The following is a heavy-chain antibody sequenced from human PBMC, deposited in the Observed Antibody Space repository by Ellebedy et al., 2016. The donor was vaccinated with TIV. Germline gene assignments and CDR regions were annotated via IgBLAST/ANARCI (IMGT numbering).Heavy chain of an antibody. CDR1: GYSFTSYW. CDR3: ARDALSSGYDAFDI. D-gene: IGHD3-10*01. Sequence: GESLKISCKGSGYSFTSYWISWVRQMPGKGLEWMGIIYPGDSDTRYSPSFQGQVTFSADKSISTAYLQWSSLKASDTAMYYCARDALSSGYDAFDIWGQGTMVTVSS. J-gene: IGHJ3*02. CDR2: IYPGDSDT. V-gene: IGHV5-51*01.